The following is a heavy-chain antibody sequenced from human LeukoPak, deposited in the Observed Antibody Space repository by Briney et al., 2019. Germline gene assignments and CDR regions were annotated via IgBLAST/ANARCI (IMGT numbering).Heavy chain of an antibody. Sequence: PSETLSLACTVSGGSISSGSYYWSWIRQPAGKGLEWIGRIYTSGSTNYNPSLKSRVTISVDTSKNQFSLKLSSVTAADTAVYYCARDLGWMAARTLSIAVAGEPYYYYYYMDVWGKGTTVTVSS. J-gene: IGHJ6*03. V-gene: IGHV4-61*02. CDR2: IYTSGST. CDR3: ARDLGWMAARTLSIAVAGEPYYYYYYMDV. CDR1: GGSISSGSYY. D-gene: IGHD6-19*01.